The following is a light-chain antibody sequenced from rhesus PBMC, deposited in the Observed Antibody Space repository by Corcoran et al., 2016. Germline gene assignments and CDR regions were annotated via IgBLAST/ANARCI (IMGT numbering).Light chain of an antibody. V-gene: IGKV1-22*01. CDR1: QSISGW. J-gene: IGKJ3*01. CDR3: QQYSSSPLT. Sequence: DIQMTQSPSSLSASVGDTVTITCRANQSISGWLAWSQQQPGQAPTLLISKSSSLHSGVPSRFRGSGSGTDFTLTISSLQSEDFATYYCQQYSSSPLTFGPGTKLDIK. CDR2: KSS.